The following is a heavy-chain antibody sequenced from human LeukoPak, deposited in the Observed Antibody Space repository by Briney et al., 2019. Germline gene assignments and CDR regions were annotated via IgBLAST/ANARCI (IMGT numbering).Heavy chain of an antibody. Sequence: SETLSLTCTVSGGSISSSSYYWDWIRQPPGKGLEWIGSIYYSGSTYYNPSLKSRVIISVDTSKNQFSLKLSSVTAADTAAYYCARVRPYYYDSRLNWFDPWGQGTLVTVSS. CDR1: GGSISSSSYY. V-gene: IGHV4-39*07. CDR2: IYYSGST. CDR3: ARVRPYYYDSRLNWFDP. J-gene: IGHJ5*02. D-gene: IGHD3-22*01.